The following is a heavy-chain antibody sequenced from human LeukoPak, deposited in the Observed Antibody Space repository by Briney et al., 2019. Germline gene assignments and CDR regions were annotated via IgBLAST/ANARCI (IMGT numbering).Heavy chain of an antibody. CDR3: ARRYCSTTSCPADYYYMDV. CDR2: IYYSGNT. J-gene: IGHJ6*03. V-gene: IGHV4-39*01. CDR1: GASMSSSTYY. Sequence: PSETLSLTCTVSGASMSSSTYYWGWIRQPPGKGLEWIGSIYYSGNTYYNPSLRSRVTISVDTSKNQFSLKLSSVTAADTAVYYCARRYCSTTSCPADYYYMDVWGKGTTVTVSS. D-gene: IGHD2-2*01.